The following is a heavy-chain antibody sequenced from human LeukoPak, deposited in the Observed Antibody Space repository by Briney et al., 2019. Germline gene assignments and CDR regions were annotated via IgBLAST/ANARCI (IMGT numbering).Heavy chain of an antibody. CDR2: IWYDGSNK. Sequence: PGRSLRLSCAASGFTFSSYGMHWVRQAPGKGLEWVAVIWYDGSNKYYADSVKGRFTISRDNSKNTLYLQMNSLRAEDTAVYYCARNGPIAAAAPLRYWGQGTLVNVSS. D-gene: IGHD6-13*01. J-gene: IGHJ4*02. V-gene: IGHV3-33*01. CDR3: ARNGPIAAAAPLRY. CDR1: GFTFSSYG.